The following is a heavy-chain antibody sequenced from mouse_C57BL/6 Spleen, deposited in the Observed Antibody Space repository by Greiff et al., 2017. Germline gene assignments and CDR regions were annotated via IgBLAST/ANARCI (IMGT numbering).Heavy chain of an antibody. J-gene: IGHJ2*01. Sequence: EVMLVESGGDLVKPGGSLKLSCAASGFTFSSYGMSWVRQTPDKRLEWVATISSGGSYTYYPDSVKGRFTISRDNAKNTLYLQRSSLQSEDTAMYYCARYYSNLDYWCQGTTLTGSS. CDR2: ISSGGSYT. CDR1: GFTFSSYG. D-gene: IGHD2-5*01. V-gene: IGHV5-6*01. CDR3: ARYYSNLDY.